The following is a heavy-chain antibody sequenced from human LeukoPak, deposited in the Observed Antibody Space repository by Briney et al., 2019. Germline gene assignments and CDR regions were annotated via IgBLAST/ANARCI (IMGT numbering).Heavy chain of an antibody. CDR2: IDASGRNT. V-gene: IGHV3-23*01. CDR1: GFTFSNFG. D-gene: IGHD7-27*01. CDR3: AKALYDSTGDGY. J-gene: IGHJ4*02. Sequence: PGGPLRLSCAASGFTFSNFGMAWVRQAPGKGLEWVSAIDASGRNTHYAGSVKGRFSISRDNSKNKLILQMNSLRVEDTAVYYCAKALYDSTGDGYWGQGTLVTISS.